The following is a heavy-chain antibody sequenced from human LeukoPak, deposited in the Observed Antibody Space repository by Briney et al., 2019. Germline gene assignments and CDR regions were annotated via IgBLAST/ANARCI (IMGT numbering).Heavy chain of an antibody. CDR3: AKGGGYEVLYDY. CDR2: IRYDGSNK. D-gene: IGHD5-12*01. Sequence: GGSLRLSCAASGFTFSSYGMHWVRQAPGKGLEWVAFIRYDGSNKYYADSVKGRFTISRDNSKNTLYLQMNSLRAEDTAVYYCAKGGGYEVLYDYWGQGTLVTVSS. V-gene: IGHV3-30*02. J-gene: IGHJ4*02. CDR1: GFTFSSYG.